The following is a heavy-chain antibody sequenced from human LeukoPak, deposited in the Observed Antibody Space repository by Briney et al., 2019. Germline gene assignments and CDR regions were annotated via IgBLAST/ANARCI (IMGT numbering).Heavy chain of an antibody. V-gene: IGHV4-38-2*02. J-gene: IGHJ5*02. CDR3: ARTELRGVIKS. CDR2: THHSGST. D-gene: IGHD3-10*01. CDR1: GYSISSGYY. Sequence: SETLSLTCIVSGYSISSGYYWGWIRQPPGKWPEWIGSTHHSGSTYYNPSLKSRVTISIDTSKNQFSLRLRSVTAADTAVYYCARTELRGVIKSWGQGTLVTVSS.